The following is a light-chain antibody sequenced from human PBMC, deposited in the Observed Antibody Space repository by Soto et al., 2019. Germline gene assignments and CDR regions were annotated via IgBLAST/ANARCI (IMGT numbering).Light chain of an antibody. V-gene: IGLV2-14*03. J-gene: IGLJ1*01. CDR3: SSYTSNNTYV. CDR1: SSDVGGYKF. CDR2: DVS. Sequence: QSVLTQPASVSGSPGQSITISCTGTSSDVGGYKFVSWYQQHPGKAPKLIIYDVSNRPSGVSNRFSGSKSGNTASLTISGLQAEDEADYYCSSYTSNNTYVFGTGTSSPS.